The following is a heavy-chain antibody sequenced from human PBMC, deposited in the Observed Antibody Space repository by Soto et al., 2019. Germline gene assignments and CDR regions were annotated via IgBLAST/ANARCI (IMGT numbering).Heavy chain of an antibody. CDR2: IRSKANSYAT. D-gene: IGHD1-7*01. J-gene: IGHJ4*02. CDR3: TTPKVGITGTTLFDY. CDR1: GFTFSGSA. Sequence: GGSLRLSCAASGFTFSGSAMHWVRQASGKGLEWVGRIRSKANSYATAYAASVKGRFTISRDDSKNTAYLQMNSLKTEDTAVYYCTTPKVGITGTTLFDYWGQGTLVTVSS. V-gene: IGHV3-73*01.